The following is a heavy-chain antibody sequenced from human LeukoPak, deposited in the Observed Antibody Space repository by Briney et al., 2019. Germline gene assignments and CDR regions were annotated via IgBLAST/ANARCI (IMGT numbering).Heavy chain of an antibody. J-gene: IGHJ4*02. V-gene: IGHV1-69*05. Sequence: ASVKVSCKASGGTFSSYAISWVRQAPGQGLEWTGGIIPIFGTANYAQKFQGRVTITTDESTSTAYMELSSLRSEDTAVYYCARPQYYYDSSGYYPRYYFDYWGQGTLVTVSS. CDR3: ARPQYYYDSSGYYPRYYFDY. CDR1: GGTFSSYA. D-gene: IGHD3-22*01. CDR2: IIPIFGTA.